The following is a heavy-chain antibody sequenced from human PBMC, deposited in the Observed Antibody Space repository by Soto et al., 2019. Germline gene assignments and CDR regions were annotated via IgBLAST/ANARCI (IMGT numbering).Heavy chain of an antibody. CDR2: IIPIFGTA. Sequence: QVQLVQSGAEVKKPGSSVKVSCKASGGTFSSYAISWVRQAPGQGLEWMGGIIPIFGTANYAQKFQGRVTIPADESPSTAYMEVSSLGSEDTAVYYCARGGYSSGWYNYYYYGMDVWGQGTTVTVSS. V-gene: IGHV1-69*12. CDR3: ARGGYSSGWYNYYYYGMDV. D-gene: IGHD6-19*01. CDR1: GGTFSSYA. J-gene: IGHJ6*02.